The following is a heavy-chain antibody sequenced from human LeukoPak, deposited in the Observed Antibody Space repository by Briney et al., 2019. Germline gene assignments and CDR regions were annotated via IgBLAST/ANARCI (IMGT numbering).Heavy chain of an antibody. CDR2: IYHSGST. V-gene: IGHV4-38-2*02. J-gene: IGHJ4*02. D-gene: IGHD2/OR15-2a*01. CDR1: GYSISSGYY. CDR3: ARDHFGPVDY. Sequence: SETLSLTCTVSGYSISSGYYWGWIQQPPGKGLEWIGSIYHSGSTYYNPSLKSRVTISVDTSKNQFSLKLSSVTAADTAVYYCARDHFGPVDYWGQGTLVTVSS.